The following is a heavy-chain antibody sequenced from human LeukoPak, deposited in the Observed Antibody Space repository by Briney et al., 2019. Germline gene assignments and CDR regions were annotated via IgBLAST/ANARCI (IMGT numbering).Heavy chain of an antibody. D-gene: IGHD3-22*01. V-gene: IGHV4-34*01. Sequence: PSETLSLTCAVYGGSFSGYYWSWIRQPPGKGLEWIGEINHSGSTNYNPSLKSRVTISVDTSKNQFSLKLISVTVADTAVYYCASRPNYYDSSGPNYGMDVWGQGTTVTVSS. CDR1: GGSFSGYY. CDR3: ASRPNYYDSSGPNYGMDV. J-gene: IGHJ6*02. CDR2: INHSGST.